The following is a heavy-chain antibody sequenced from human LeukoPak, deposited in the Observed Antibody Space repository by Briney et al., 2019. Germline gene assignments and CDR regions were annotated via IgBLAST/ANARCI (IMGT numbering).Heavy chain of an antibody. CDR1: GGSISSSNW. Sequence: PSETLSLTCAVSGGSISSSNWWSWVRQPPGKGLEWIGEIYHSGSTNYNPSLKSRVTISVDKSKNQFSLKLSSVTAADTAVYYCARVPPGVGATRGYYYMDVWGKGTTVTVSS. V-gene: IGHV4-4*02. CDR3: ARVPPGVGATRGYYYMDV. CDR2: IYHSGST. D-gene: IGHD1-26*01. J-gene: IGHJ6*03.